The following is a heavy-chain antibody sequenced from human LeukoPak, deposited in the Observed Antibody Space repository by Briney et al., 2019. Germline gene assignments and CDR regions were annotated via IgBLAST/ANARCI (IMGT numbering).Heavy chain of an antibody. CDR1: GFTFSSYA. J-gene: IGHJ4*02. Sequence: PGGSLRLSCAASGFTFSSYAMTWVRQAPGKGLEWVSAVSGSGGSTYYADSVKGRFTISRDNSKNTLYLQMNSLRAEDTAVYYCAREYGSGSYYYDYWGEGTLVTVSS. CDR2: VSGSGGST. D-gene: IGHD3-10*01. V-gene: IGHV3-23*01. CDR3: AREYGSGSYYYDY.